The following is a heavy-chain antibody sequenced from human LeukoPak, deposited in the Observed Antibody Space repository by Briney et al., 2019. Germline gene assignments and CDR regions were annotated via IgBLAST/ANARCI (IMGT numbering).Heavy chain of an antibody. Sequence: SETLSLTCTVSGGSISSSSYYWGWIRQPPGKGLEWIGSIYYSGSTYYSPSLKSRVTISVDTSKNQFSLKLSSVTAADTAVYYCARHPTGGYYYDSSGLGSNWFNPWGQGTLVTVSS. CDR2: IYYSGST. J-gene: IGHJ5*02. D-gene: IGHD3-22*01. CDR1: GGSISSSSYY. V-gene: IGHV4-39*01. CDR3: ARHPTGGYYYDSSGLGSNWFNP.